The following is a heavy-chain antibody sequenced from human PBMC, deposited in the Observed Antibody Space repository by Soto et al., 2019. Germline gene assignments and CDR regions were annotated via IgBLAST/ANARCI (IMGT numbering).Heavy chain of an antibody. CDR1: GYTFTSYG. Sequence: ASVKVSCKASGYTFTSYGISWVRQAPGQGLEWMGWISAYNGNTNYNPSLESRATISVDHSENQFFLTLRSVTAADTAVYYCARDYGDYSFFFDYWGQGALVTVS. J-gene: IGHJ4*02. CDR2: ISAYNGNT. CDR3: ARDYGDYSFFFDY. D-gene: IGHD4-17*01. V-gene: IGHV1-18*01.